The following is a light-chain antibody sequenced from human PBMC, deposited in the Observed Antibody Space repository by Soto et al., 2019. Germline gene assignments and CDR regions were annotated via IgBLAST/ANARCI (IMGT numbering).Light chain of an antibody. V-gene: IGKV3-15*01. CDR3: PQYNDGPQT. Sequence: VMTQVPATLSVSPGERATLSCRASQTINNNVAWYQLNEGQLPRLLLYGSSTRATDIPARFSGSVSGTAFPLHTSSLQSRGLARYHCPQYNDGPQTFGQGTKVEIK. CDR1: QTINNN. CDR2: GSS. J-gene: IGKJ1*01.